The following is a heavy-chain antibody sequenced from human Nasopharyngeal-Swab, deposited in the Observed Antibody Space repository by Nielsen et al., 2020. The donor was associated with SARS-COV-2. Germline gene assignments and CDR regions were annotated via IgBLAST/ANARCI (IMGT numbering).Heavy chain of an antibody. V-gene: IGHV3-30-3*01. Sequence: VRQAPGKGLEWVAVISYDGSNKYYADSVKGRFTISRDNSKNTLYLQMNSLRAEDTAVYYCARDHEEYYYYYYMDVWGKGTTVTVS. J-gene: IGHJ6*03. CDR3: ARDHEEYYYYYYMDV. CDR2: ISYDGSNK.